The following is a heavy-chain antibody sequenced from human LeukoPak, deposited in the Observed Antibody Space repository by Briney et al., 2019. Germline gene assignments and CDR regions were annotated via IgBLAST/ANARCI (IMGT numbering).Heavy chain of an antibody. J-gene: IGHJ4*02. V-gene: IGHV4-59*01. D-gene: IGHD3-10*01. CDR1: GGSISSYY. CDR3: ARGAYGSGSYYFDY. CDR2: IYYSGST. Sequence: SETLSLTCTVSGGSISSYYWSWIRQPPGKGLEWIGYIYYSGSTNYNPSLKSRVTISVDTSKNQFSLKLSSVTAADTAVYYCARGAYGSGSYYFDYWGQGTLVTVSS.